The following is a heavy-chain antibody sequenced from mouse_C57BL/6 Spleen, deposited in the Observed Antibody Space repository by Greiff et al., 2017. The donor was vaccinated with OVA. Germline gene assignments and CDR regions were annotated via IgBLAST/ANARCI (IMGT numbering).Heavy chain of an antibody. CDR1: GFTFSDFY. Sequence: EVNVVESGGGLVQSGRSLRLSCATSGFTFSDFYMEWVRQAPGKGLEWIAASRNKANDYTTEYSASVKGRFIVSRDTSQSILYLQMNALRAEDTAIYYCARDANWDGGAMDYWGQGTSVTVSS. J-gene: IGHJ4*01. CDR2: SRNKANDYTT. V-gene: IGHV7-1*01. D-gene: IGHD4-1*01. CDR3: ARDANWDGGAMDY.